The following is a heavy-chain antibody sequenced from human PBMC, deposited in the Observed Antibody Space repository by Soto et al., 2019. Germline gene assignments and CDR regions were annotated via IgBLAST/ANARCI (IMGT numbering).Heavy chain of an antibody. CDR3: AKVPFVGWEVRESDY. J-gene: IGHJ4*02. CDR2: ISDSAVTT. Sequence: EVQLLESGGGLVQPGGSLRLSCAASGFTFRDYAMSWVRQAPGKGLEWVPTISDSAVTTYYADSVKGRFTISRDNSKNRLYLQMNSLRVEDTAVYYCAKVPFVGWEVRESDYWGQGTLVTVSS. V-gene: IGHV3-23*01. D-gene: IGHD1-26*01. CDR1: GFTFRDYA.